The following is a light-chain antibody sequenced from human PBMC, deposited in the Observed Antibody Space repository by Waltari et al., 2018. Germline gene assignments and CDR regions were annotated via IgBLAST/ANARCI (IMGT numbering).Light chain of an antibody. Sequence: QSALTPPASVSGSPGQSITVSCIGTSNDIGGYNFVSWFQQHPGRAPKLMIYDVSERPLGVSNRFSGSKSGNTASLTISGLQAEDEADYYCFSYAGSNSFAFGGGTRVTVL. CDR2: DVS. V-gene: IGLV2-23*02. CDR1: SNDIGGYNF. J-gene: IGLJ2*01. CDR3: FSYAGSNSFA.